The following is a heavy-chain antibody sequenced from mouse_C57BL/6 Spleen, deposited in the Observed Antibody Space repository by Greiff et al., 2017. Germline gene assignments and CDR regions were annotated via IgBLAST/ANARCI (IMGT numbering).Heavy chain of an antibody. J-gene: IGHJ3*01. V-gene: IGHV1-52*01. D-gene: IGHD2-3*01. CDR2: IDPSDSET. CDR1: GYTFTSYW. Sequence: VQLQQPGAELVRPGSSVKLSCKASGYTFTSYWMHWVKQRPIQGLEWIGNIDPSDSETHYNQKFKDKATLTVDKSSSTAYMQLSSLTSEDSAVYYCVRHDGPAWFAYWGQGTLVTVSA. CDR3: VRHDGPAWFAY.